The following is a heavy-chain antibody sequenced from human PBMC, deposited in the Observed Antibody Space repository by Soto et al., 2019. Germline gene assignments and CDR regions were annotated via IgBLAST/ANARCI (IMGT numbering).Heavy chain of an antibody. CDR1: GFTFSSYG. Sequence: QAQLVESGGGVVQPGRSLRLSCAASGFTFSSYGMHWVRQAPGKGLEWVAVISYDGSNKNYADSVKGRFTISGENSKDTQYLQMISLRAEDTAVYYCAKEVWSGPMDVWGHGATVTVSS. J-gene: IGHJ6*02. V-gene: IGHV3-30*18. CDR2: ISYDGSNK. CDR3: AKEVWSGPMDV. D-gene: IGHD3-3*01.